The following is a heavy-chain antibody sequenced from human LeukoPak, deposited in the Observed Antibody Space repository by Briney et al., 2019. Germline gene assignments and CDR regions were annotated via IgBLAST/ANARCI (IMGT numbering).Heavy chain of an antibody. D-gene: IGHD4-17*01. CDR3: ARDASGDYYYYYYMDV. J-gene: IGHJ6*03. CDR2: IWYDGSNK. V-gene: IGHV3-33*01. CDR1: GFTFSSYG. Sequence: GGSLRLSCAASGFTFSSYGMHWVRQAPGKGLEWVAVIWYDGSNKYYADSVKGRFTISRDNSKNTLYLQMNSLRAEDTAVYYCARDASGDYYYYYYMDVWGEGTTVTVPS.